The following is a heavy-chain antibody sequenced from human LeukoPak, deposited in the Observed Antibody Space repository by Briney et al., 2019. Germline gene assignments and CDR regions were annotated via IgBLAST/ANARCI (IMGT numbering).Heavy chain of an antibody. J-gene: IGHJ4*02. D-gene: IGHD3-22*01. V-gene: IGHV4-31*03. Sequence: SETLSLTCTVSGGSIGSGGYSWSWIRQHPGKGLEWIGYIYYSGSTYYNPSLKSRVTISVDTSKNQFSLKLSSVTAADTAVYYCAREYDDSSGYYCHWGQGTLVTVSS. CDR1: GGSIGSGGYS. CDR2: IYYSGST. CDR3: AREYDDSSGYYCH.